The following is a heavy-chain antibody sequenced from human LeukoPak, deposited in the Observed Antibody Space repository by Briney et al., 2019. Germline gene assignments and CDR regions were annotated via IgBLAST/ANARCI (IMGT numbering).Heavy chain of an antibody. CDR1: GGSFSGYY. V-gene: IGHV4-34*01. CDR2: INHSGST. J-gene: IGHJ3*02. D-gene: IGHD3-9*01. Sequence: SETLSLTCAVYGGSFSGYYWSWLRQPPGKGLEWIGEINHSGSTNYNPSLKSRVTISVDTSKNQFSLKLSSVTAADTAVYYCARGGMVRYFDWLRAFDIWGQGTMVTVSS. CDR3: ARGGMVRYFDWLRAFDI.